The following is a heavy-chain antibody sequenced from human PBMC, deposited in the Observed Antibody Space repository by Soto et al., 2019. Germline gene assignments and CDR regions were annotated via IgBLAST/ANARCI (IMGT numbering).Heavy chain of an antibody. CDR3: ARDPKPRDGYNFDY. V-gene: IGHV3-30-3*01. CDR1: GFTFSSYA. J-gene: IGHJ4*02. Sequence: QVQLVESGGGVGQPGRSLRLSCAASGFTFSSYAMHWVRQAPGQGLQWVAVILYDGSDQYYADSVKGRFTISRDDSKNTLYLQMNSLRAEDTAVYYCARDPKPRDGYNFDYWGQGTLVTVSS. CDR2: ILYDGSDQ. D-gene: IGHD5-12*01.